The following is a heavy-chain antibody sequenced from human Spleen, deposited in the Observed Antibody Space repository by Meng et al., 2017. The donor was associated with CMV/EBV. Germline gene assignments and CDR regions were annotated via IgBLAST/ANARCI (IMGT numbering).Heavy chain of an antibody. V-gene: IGHV3-64*02. D-gene: IGHD5-12*01. CDR3: ARSGDFYYYYGMDV. CDR2: IDSYGANT. Sequence: GESLKISCAASGFTFSSYWMHWVRQAPGKGPEYVSGIDSYGANTHYADSVKDRFTISRDNSKNTVYLHMGSLRAEDTAVYYCARSGDFYYYYGMDVWGQGTTVTVSS. J-gene: IGHJ6*02. CDR1: GFTFSSYW.